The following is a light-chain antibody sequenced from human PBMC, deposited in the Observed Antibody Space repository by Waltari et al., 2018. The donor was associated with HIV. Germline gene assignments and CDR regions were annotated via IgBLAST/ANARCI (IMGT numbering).Light chain of an antibody. J-gene: IGLJ3*02. CDR1: ISNIGSTS. CDR2: RNN. V-gene: IGLV1-47*01. CDR3: AAWEDSLSGGV. Sequence: QSVLTPPPSASGTPGQRVTISCSGSISNIGSTSLYLYQQLPRTAPKLLISRNNRRHVVVHDRFTGVRSGTLASLEISGFRSEDEGHYYWAAWEDSLSGGVFGEGTKLTVL.